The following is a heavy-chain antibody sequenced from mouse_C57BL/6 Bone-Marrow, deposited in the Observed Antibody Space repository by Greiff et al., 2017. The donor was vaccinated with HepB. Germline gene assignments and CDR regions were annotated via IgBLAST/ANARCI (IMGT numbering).Heavy chain of an antibody. CDR1: GFSLTSYG. CDR3: ARSPYYYGSSWYFDV. V-gene: IGHV2-2*01. Sequence: VQLVESGPGLVQPSQSLSITCTVSGFSLTSYGVHWVRQSPGKGLEWLGVIWSGGSTDYNAAFISRLSISKDNSKSQVFFKMNSLQADDTAIYYCARSPYYYGSSWYFDVWGTGTTVTVSS. CDR2: IWSGGST. D-gene: IGHD1-1*01. J-gene: IGHJ1*03.